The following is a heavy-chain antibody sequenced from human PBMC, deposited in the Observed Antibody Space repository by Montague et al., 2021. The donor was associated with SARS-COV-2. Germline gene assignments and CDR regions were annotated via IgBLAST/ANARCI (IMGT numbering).Heavy chain of an antibody. CDR2: INHGGST. J-gene: IGHJ6*02. CDR1: GGSISSYY. Sequence: SETLSLTCTVSGGSISSYYWSWIRQPPGKGLEWIGEINHGGSTNYNPSLKSRVTISVDTSKNQFSLKLSSVTAADTAAYYCARVRYYGSGTSLGMDVWGQGTTVTVSS. V-gene: IGHV4-34*01. CDR3: ARVRYYGSGTSLGMDV. D-gene: IGHD3-10*01.